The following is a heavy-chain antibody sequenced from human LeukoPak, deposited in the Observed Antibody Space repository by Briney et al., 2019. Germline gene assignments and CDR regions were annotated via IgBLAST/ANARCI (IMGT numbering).Heavy chain of an antibody. J-gene: IGHJ6*02. D-gene: IGHD4-17*01. CDR2: IYHSGST. CDR3: ARVVGDYGGYYGMDV. Sequence: SQTLSLTCAVSGGSISSGGYSWSWIRQPPGKGLEWIGYIYHSGSTYYNPSLKSRVTISVDRSKNQFSLKLSSVTAADTAVYYCARVVGDYGGYYGMDVWGQGTTVTVSS. V-gene: IGHV4-30-2*01. CDR1: GGSISSGGYS.